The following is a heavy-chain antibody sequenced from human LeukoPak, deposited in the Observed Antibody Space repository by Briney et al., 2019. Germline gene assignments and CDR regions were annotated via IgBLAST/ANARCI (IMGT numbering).Heavy chain of an antibody. J-gene: IGHJ4*02. Sequence: GGSLRLSCAASGFTFSSCAMHWVRQAPGKGLEWVAVTSYDGSNTYYADSVKGRFTISRDNSKNTRYLQMNSLRAEDKTVKYCAKDGELCGSSVAVAGTVDFWGQGTLVTVSS. CDR2: TSYDGSNT. CDR3: AKDGELCGSSVAVAGTVDF. V-gene: IGHV3-30*18. D-gene: IGHD6-19*01. CDR1: GFTFSSCA.